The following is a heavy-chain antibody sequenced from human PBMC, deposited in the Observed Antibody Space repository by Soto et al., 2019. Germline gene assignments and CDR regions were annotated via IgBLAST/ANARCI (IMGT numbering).Heavy chain of an antibody. CDR1: GFNFSSYG. J-gene: IGHJ6*03. V-gene: IGHV3-23*01. Sequence: GSLRISCAASGFNFSSYGMSWVRQAPGKGLEWVSAISGSGGSTYYADSVKGRFTISRDNSKNTLYLQMNSLRAEDTAVYYCAKRALGNYYGSGSYIPDYYYYYYMDVWGKGTTVTVSS. D-gene: IGHD3-10*01. CDR3: AKRALGNYYGSGSYIPDYYYYYYMDV. CDR2: ISGSGGST.